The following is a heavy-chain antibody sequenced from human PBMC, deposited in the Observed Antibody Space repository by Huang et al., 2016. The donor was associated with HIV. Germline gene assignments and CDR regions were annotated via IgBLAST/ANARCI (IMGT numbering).Heavy chain of an antibody. Sequence: EVQLVESGGGLVQPGGSLRLSCAASGFTFSSYWMHWVRQAPGEGRGCVSRIKSDVRSSGYADSVKGRFTISRDHAKNTLYLQMNSLRVEDTAVYYCVRDPRIQSWLNYFDYWGQGTLVSVSS. CDR3: VRDPRIQSWLNYFDY. V-gene: IGHV3-74*01. CDR2: IKSDVRSS. J-gene: IGHJ4*02. D-gene: IGHD3-22*01. CDR1: GFTFSSYW.